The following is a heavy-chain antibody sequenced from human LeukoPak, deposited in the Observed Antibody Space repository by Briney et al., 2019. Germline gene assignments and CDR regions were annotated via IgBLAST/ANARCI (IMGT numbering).Heavy chain of an antibody. D-gene: IGHD5/OR15-5a*01. CDR2: ISGPAGSW. Sequence: GGSLRLSCEASGFTFSSYAMSWVRQAPGKGLEWVAAISGPAGSWDYADSVKGRFTVSRDNSKNTLFLHMNSLRAEDTATYYCAKKVGLVSAPLWYFDVWGQGTLVAVSS. V-gene: IGHV3-23*01. CDR1: GFTFSSYA. J-gene: IGHJ4*02. CDR3: AKKVGLVSAPLWYFDV.